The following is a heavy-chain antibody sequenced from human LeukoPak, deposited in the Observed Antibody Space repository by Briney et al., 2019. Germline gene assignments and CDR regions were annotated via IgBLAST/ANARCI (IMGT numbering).Heavy chain of an antibody. Sequence: GASLQISCKGSGYIFTSYWIGWVRQLPGKGLEWMGIIYPGDSDTRYSPSFQGQVTISADKAISTASLQWSSLKASDTAMYYCATSITFGGVIVFDYWGQGTLVAVSS. D-gene: IGHD3-16*02. J-gene: IGHJ4*02. V-gene: IGHV5-51*01. CDR2: IYPGDSDT. CDR3: ATSITFGGVIVFDY. CDR1: GYIFTSYW.